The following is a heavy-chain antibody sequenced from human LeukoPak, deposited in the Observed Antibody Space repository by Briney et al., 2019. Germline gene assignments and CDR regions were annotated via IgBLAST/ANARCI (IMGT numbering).Heavy chain of an antibody. D-gene: IGHD2-15*01. Sequence: GGSLRLSCAASGFTFSSYSMNWVRQAPGKGLEWVSSISSSSSYIYYADSVKGRFTISRDNAKNSLYLQMNSLRAEDTAVYYCAREGYCSGGICSYDNWGQGTLVTVSS. CDR1: GFTFSSYS. J-gene: IGHJ4*02. V-gene: IGHV3-21*01. CDR3: AREGYCSGGICSYDN. CDR2: ISSSSSYI.